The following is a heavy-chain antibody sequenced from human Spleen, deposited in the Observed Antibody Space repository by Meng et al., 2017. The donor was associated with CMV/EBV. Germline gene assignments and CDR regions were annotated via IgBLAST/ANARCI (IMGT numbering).Heavy chain of an antibody. D-gene: IGHD1-26*01. J-gene: IGHJ4*02. CDR2: IYHSGST. CDR3: ARVRVGATNLGDY. Sequence: SETLSLTCTVSSYSISSDYHWGWIRQPPGKGLEWIGSIYHSGSTYYNPSLKSRVTISLDTSKNQFSLKLTSVTAADTAVYYCARVRVGATNLGDYWGQGTPVTVSS. V-gene: IGHV4-38-2*02. CDR1: SYSISSDYH.